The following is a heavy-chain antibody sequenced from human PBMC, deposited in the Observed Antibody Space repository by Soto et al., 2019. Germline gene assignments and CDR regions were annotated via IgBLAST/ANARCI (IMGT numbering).Heavy chain of an antibody. J-gene: IGHJ4*02. CDR3: ARGVTAGVDY. Sequence: QVQLVQSGAEVREPGASVKVSCKASGYSFTSLDINWVRQTAGQGLEWMGWMEPSSGKTGYAQKFHDRVTMTSDTSITTAYMELTTLTSDDTAFYYCARGVTAGVDYWGQGTLVTVSS. CDR1: GYSFTSLD. D-gene: IGHD1-26*01. CDR2: MEPSSGKT. V-gene: IGHV1-8*01.